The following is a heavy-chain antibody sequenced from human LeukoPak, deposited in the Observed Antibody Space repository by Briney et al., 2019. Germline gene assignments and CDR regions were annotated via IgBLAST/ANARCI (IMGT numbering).Heavy chain of an antibody. V-gene: IGHV3-53*01. D-gene: IGHD3-10*01. CDR1: GFTVSGNY. Sequence: GGSLRLSCAASGFTVSGNYMSWVRQAPGKGLEWVSVIYSGGSTYYADSVKGRFTISRDNSKNTLYLQMNSLRAEDTAVYYCASPLLWFGELLSDYWGQGTLVTVSS. CDR2: IYSGGST. J-gene: IGHJ4*02. CDR3: ASPLLWFGELLSDY.